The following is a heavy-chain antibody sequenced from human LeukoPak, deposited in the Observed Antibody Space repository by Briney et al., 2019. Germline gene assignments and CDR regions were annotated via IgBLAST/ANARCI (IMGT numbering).Heavy chain of an antibody. V-gene: IGHV4-34*01. Sequence: SETLSLTCAVYGGSFSGYYWSWIRQPPGKGLEWIGEINHSGSTNYNPSLKSRVTISVDTSKNQVSLKLSSVTAADTAVYYCARARKGIVVVPAASYYYYMDVWGKGTTVTVSS. J-gene: IGHJ6*03. CDR1: GGSFSGYY. D-gene: IGHD2-2*01. CDR2: INHSGST. CDR3: ARARKGIVVVPAASYYYYMDV.